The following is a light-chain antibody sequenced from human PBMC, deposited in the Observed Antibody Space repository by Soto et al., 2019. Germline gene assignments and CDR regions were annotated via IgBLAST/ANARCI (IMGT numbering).Light chain of an antibody. CDR1: QSVSSN. CDR3: QQYGSSPRT. CDR2: GAS. J-gene: IGKJ1*01. V-gene: IGKV3-20*01. Sequence: IVVTQATGTLSLSPVERATLSCRASQSVSSNLAWYQQKPCQAPRLLIYGASSRATGIPDRFSGSGSGTDFTLTISRLEPEHFAVYYCQQYGSSPRTFGQGTKVDIK.